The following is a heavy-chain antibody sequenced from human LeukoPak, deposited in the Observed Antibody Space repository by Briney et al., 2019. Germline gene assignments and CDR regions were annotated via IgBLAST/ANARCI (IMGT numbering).Heavy chain of an antibody. Sequence: PGGSLRLSCAASGFTFSSYAMSWVRQAPGKGLEWVSAISGSGGSTYYADSVKGRFTISRDNSKNTLYLQMNSLRAEDTAVYYCAKAFATSITIFGVVTTDYWGQGTLVTVSS. CDR2: ISGSGGST. CDR3: AKAFATSITIFGVVTTDY. CDR1: GFTFSSYA. J-gene: IGHJ4*02. V-gene: IGHV3-23*01. D-gene: IGHD3-3*01.